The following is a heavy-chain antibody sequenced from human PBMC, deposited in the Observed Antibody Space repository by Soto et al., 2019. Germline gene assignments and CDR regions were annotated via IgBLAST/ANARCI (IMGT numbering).Heavy chain of an antibody. V-gene: IGHV4-39*07. J-gene: IGHJ4*02. CDR2: IYSSENT. CDR1: GGSVSSSSYS. CDR3: ARSDGRY. Sequence: PSETLSLTCTVSGGSVSSSSYSWGWIRQSPGKGLEWIGTIYSSENTYYNPSLLSRVTISVDPSKNEFSLRLSSVTAADTAVYYCARSDGRYWGQGTLVTVSS.